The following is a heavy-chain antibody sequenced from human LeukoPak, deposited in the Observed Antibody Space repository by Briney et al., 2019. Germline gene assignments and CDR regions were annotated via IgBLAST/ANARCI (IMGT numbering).Heavy chain of an antibody. D-gene: IGHD1-1*01. J-gene: IGHJ4*02. V-gene: IGHV1-69*13. CDR2: IIPIFGTA. Sequence: ASVKVSCKASGGTFSSYAISWVRQAPGQGLEWMGGIIPIFGTANYAQKFQGRVTITADESTSTAYMELSSPRSEDTAVYYCARIGNWNYYFDYWGQGTLVTVSS. CDR3: ARIGNWNYYFDY. CDR1: GGTFSSYA.